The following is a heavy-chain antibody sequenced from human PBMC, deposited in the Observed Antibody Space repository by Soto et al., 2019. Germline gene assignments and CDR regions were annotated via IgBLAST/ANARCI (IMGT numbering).Heavy chain of an antibody. D-gene: IGHD7-27*01. Sequence: VQLLESGGDLVQPGGSLRLSCVASGFILNNYAMSWVRQAPGKGLGWVSTIGGPDGDSDGVPWYEDSVKGRFTISRDSSANTLFLHMDNLRAEDSALYYCVKRGRNWGAFDFWGQGTTVVVSS. CDR2: IGGPDGDSDGVP. CDR1: GFILNNYA. J-gene: IGHJ3*01. V-gene: IGHV3-23*01. CDR3: VKRGRNWGAFDF.